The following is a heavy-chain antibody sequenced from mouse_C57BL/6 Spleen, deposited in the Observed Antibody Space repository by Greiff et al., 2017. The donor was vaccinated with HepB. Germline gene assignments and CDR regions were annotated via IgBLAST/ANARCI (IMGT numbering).Heavy chain of an antibody. D-gene: IGHD2-3*01. V-gene: IGHV1-39*01. J-gene: IGHJ2*01. CDR3: ARDKIYDGYYDYFDY. CDR2: INPNYGTT. CDR1: GYSFTDYN. Sequence: EVKLMESGPELVKPGASVKISCKASGYSFTDYNMNWVKQSNGKSLEWIGVINPNYGTTSYNQKFKGKATLTVDQSSSTAYMQLNSLTSEDSAVYYCARDKIYDGYYDYFDYWGQGTTLTVSS.